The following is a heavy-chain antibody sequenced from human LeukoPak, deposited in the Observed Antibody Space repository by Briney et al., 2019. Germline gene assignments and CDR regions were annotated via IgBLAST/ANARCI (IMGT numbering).Heavy chain of an antibody. Sequence: PGGSLRLSCVASGFTFNTFAMIWVRQPPGKGLEWVSSIFQGGGEIHYADSVRGRFTISRDNSKNTLFLQMNSLRAKDTAIYYCATYRQVMLPFESWGRGTLVTVSS. V-gene: IGHV3-23*01. D-gene: IGHD5-18*01. CDR3: ATYRQVMLPFES. CDR1: GFTFNTFA. CDR2: IFQGGGEI. J-gene: IGHJ4*02.